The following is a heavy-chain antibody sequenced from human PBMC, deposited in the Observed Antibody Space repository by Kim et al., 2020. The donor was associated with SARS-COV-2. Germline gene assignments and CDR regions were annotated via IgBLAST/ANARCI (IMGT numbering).Heavy chain of an antibody. CDR2: INTDGYTT. CDR3: AKDSRGVATIDS. J-gene: IGHJ4*02. V-gene: IGHV3-74*01. Sequence: GGSLRLSCAASGLTFINHWMHWVRQAPGKGLVWVSRINTDGYTTNYADSVKGRFTISRDNAKNTLYLEMNSLRAEDTAVYYCAKDSRGVATIDSWGQGTLVIVSS. CDR1: GLTFINHW. D-gene: IGHD5-12*01.